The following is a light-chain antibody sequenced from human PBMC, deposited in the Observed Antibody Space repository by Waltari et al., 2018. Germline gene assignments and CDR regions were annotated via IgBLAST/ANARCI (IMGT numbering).Light chain of an antibody. V-gene: IGLV1-47*01. CDR3: ATWDDTLSGPRV. CDR1: TSNIGSNS. J-gene: IGLJ3*02. Sequence: QSVLTQPPSVSGTTGQRVTISCSGTTSNIGSNSAYCYPQLPGTAPKLLIYRNYQRPSGVPTRFSGSRSGTSASLAISGLQSEDEADYYCATWDDTLSGPRVFGGGTRLTVL. CDR2: RNY.